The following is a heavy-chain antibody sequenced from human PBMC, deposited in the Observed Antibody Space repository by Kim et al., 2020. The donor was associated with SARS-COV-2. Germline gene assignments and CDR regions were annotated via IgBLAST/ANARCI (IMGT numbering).Heavy chain of an antibody. Sequence: GGSLRLSCAASGITFSSYSMNWVRQAPGKGLEWVSSISSSSSYIYYADSVKGRFTISRDNAKNSLYLQMNSLRAEDTAVYYCARERFALAIAAAGGLDYWGQGTLVTVSS. V-gene: IGHV3-21*01. CDR1: GITFSSYS. D-gene: IGHD6-13*01. CDR3: ARERFALAIAAAGGLDY. CDR2: ISSSSSYI. J-gene: IGHJ4*02.